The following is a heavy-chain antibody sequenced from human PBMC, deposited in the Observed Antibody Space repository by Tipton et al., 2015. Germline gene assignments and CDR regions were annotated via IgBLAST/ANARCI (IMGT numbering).Heavy chain of an antibody. CDR1: GGSISSGDFY. CDR3: ARSDDYEDY. D-gene: IGHD4-17*01. J-gene: IGHJ4*02. V-gene: IGHV4-30-4*01. Sequence: TLSLTCTVSGGSISSGDFYWSWIRQPPGKGLEWIGYIYYSGSTYYNPSLKGRVTISVDTSKNQFSLKLRSVTAADTAVYYCARSDDYEDYWGQGTLVTVSS. CDR2: IYYSGST.